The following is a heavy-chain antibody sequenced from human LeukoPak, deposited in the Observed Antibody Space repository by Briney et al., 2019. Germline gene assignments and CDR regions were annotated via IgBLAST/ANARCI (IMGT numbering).Heavy chain of an antibody. CDR2: IYYSGST. J-gene: IGHJ5*02. V-gene: IGHV4-61*01. CDR3: ARALYGGSYYGLWFDP. CDR1: GGSISSGSYY. D-gene: IGHD1-26*01. Sequence: SETLSLTCTVSGGSISSGSYYWSWIRQPPGKGLEWIGYIYYSGSTNYNPSLKSRVTISVDTSKNQFSLKLSSVTAADTAVYYCARALYGGSYYGLWFDPWGQGTLVTVSS.